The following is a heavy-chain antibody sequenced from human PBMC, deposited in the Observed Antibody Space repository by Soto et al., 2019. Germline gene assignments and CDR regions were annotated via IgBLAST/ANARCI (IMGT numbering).Heavy chain of an antibody. J-gene: IGHJ6*02. Sequence: PSETLSLTCSVSGGSISSYYWSWIRQPPGKGLEWIGYIYYSGSTNYNPSLKSRVTISVDTSKNQFSLKLSSVTAADTAVYYCARDRRDYTDGYGMDVWGQGTMVIVSS. CDR3: ARDRRDYTDGYGMDV. CDR2: IYYSGST. V-gene: IGHV4-59*01. D-gene: IGHD4-4*01. CDR1: GGSISSYY.